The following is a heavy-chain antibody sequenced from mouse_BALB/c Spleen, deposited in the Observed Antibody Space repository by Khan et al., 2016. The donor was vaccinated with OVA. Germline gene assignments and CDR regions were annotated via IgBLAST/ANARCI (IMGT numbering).Heavy chain of an antibody. J-gene: IGHJ3*01. V-gene: IGHV1-31*01. CDR2: IDPFSGVA. CDR1: GYSFTSYY. CDR3: TRHGYVAWFTY. D-gene: IGHD2-2*01. Sequence: VQLKQSGPELMKPGASVKISCKASGYSFTSYYIHWVLQSHGKSLEWIGYIDPFSGVATYNQKFKGKATLTVDKSSSTAYIHLSNLTSEDSAVYYCTRHGYVAWFTYWGQGTLVTVSA.